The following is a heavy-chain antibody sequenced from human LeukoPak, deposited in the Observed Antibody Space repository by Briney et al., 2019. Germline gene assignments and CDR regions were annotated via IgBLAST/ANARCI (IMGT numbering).Heavy chain of an antibody. CDR2: ISDSGST. CDR3: ASGSGWQVDY. V-gene: IGHV4-4*07. J-gene: IGHJ4*02. CDR1: GGSISSYY. D-gene: IGHD6-19*01. Sequence: SETLSLTCSVSGGSISSYYWSWIRQPAGRGLEWIGRISDSGSTNYNPSLRSRVTMSVDTSKNQLSLKLTSVTAADTAVYYCASGSGWQVDYWGQGTLVTVSS.